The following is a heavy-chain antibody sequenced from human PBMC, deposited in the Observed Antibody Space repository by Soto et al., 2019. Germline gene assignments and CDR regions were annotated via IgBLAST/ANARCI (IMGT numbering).Heavy chain of an antibody. V-gene: IGHV4-61*01. CDR2: IYYSGST. D-gene: IGHD3-10*01. J-gene: IGHJ4*02. CDR3: ARDRRVGFGEAAAKFDY. CDR1: GGSVSSGSYY. Sequence: QVQLQESGPGLVKPSETLSLTCTVSGGSVSSGSYYWSWIRQPPGKGLEWIGYIYYSGSTNYNPSLKSRVTISVDTSKNQFSLKLSSVTAADTAVYYCARDRRVGFGEAAAKFDYWGQGTLVTVSS.